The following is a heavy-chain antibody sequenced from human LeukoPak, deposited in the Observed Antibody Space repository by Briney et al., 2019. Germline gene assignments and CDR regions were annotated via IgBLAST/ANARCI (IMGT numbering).Heavy chain of an antibody. CDR3: ARGVYFDWLPGYYYYGMDV. CDR2: INHSGST. V-gene: IGHV4-34*01. CDR1: GGSFSGYY. Sequence: NPSETLSLTCAVYGGSFSGYYWSWIRQPPGKGLEWIGEINHSGSTNYNPSLKSRVTISVDTSKNQFSLKLSSVTAADTAVYYCARGVYFDWLPGYYYYGMDVWGQGTTVTVSS. D-gene: IGHD3-9*01. J-gene: IGHJ6*02.